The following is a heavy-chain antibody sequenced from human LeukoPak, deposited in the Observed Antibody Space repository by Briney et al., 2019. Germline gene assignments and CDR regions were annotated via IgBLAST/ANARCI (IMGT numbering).Heavy chain of an antibody. CDR3: ARGGYYGSGSYGAFDI. CDR2: ISYDGSNK. J-gene: IGHJ3*02. D-gene: IGHD3-10*01. CDR1: GFTFSSYA. V-gene: IGHV3-30*04. Sequence: GGSLRLSCAASGFTFSSYAMHWVRQAPGKGLEWVAVISYDGSNKYYADSVKGRFTISRDNSKNTLYLQMNSLRAEDTAVYYCARGGYYGSGSYGAFDIWGQGTMVTVSS.